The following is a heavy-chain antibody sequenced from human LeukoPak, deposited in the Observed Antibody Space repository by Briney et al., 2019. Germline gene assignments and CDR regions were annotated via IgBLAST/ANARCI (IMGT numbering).Heavy chain of an antibody. CDR1: GGSVSSVSYY. V-gene: IGHV4-61*01. D-gene: IGHD3-3*01. J-gene: IGHJ4*02. CDR3: ARVYYDFWSGYHDY. Sequence: SDTLSLTCTVSGGSVSSVSYYWSWIRQPPGKGLEWIGYIYYSGSTNYNPSLKSRVTISVDTSKNQFSLKLSSVTAADTAVYYCARVYYDFWSGYHDYWGQGTLVTVSS. CDR2: IYYSGST.